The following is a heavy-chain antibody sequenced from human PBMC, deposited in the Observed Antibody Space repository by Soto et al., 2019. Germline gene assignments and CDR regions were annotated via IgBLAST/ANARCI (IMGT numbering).Heavy chain of an antibody. V-gene: IGHV3-30-3*01. J-gene: IGHJ4*02. D-gene: IGHD3-10*01. CDR3: AREGFGELSPSFDY. CDR1: GFTFSSYA. CDR2: ISYDGSNK. Sequence: QVQLVESGGGVVQPGRSLRLSCAASGFTFSSYAMHWVRQAPGKGLEWVAVISYDGSNKYYADSVKGRFTISRDNSKNTAYLQMSSVRGEDTAVYYCAREGFGELSPSFDYWGQGTLVTVSS.